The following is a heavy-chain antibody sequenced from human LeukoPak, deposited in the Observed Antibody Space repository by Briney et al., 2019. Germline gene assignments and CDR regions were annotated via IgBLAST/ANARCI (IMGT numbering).Heavy chain of an antibody. CDR1: GYTFTSYA. V-gene: IGHV7-4-1*02. CDR3: ARQSGMSAEADFDY. Sequence: GASVKVSCKASGYTFTSYAMNWVRQAPGQGLEWMGWINTNTGNPTYAQGFTGRFVFSLDTPVSTAYLQISSLKAEDTAVYYCARQSGMSAEADFDYWGQGTLVTVSS. CDR2: INTNTGNP. J-gene: IGHJ4*02.